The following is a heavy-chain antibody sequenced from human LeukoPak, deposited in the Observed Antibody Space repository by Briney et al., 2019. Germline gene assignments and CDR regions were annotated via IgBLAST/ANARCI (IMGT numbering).Heavy chain of an antibody. J-gene: IGHJ6*03. CDR1: GFTFSSYA. Sequence: PGGSLRLSCAASGFTFSSYAMSWVRQAPGKGLEWVSAISGSGGSTYYADSVKGRFTISRDNSKNTLYLQMNSLRAEDTAVYYCAKSRAAAHIYYYYYYMDVWGKGTTVTISS. CDR3: AKSRAAAHIYYYYYYMDV. D-gene: IGHD6-13*01. V-gene: IGHV3-23*01. CDR2: ISGSGGST.